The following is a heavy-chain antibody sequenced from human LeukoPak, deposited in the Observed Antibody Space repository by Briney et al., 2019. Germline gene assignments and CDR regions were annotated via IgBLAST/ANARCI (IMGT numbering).Heavy chain of an antibody. D-gene: IGHD4-11*01. Sequence: PSETLSLTCSVSDDSITIYYWTWIRQPPGRGLEWIGYIDHTGTTNYNPSLNSRVTISRDTSKNHFSLQLSSVTAADTAVYFCARGRVSSSTWHSTYYYYFYMDVWGKGTTVTVSS. CDR3: ARGRVSSSTWHSTYYYYFYMDV. CDR2: IDHTGTT. CDR1: DDSITIYY. J-gene: IGHJ6*03. V-gene: IGHV4-59*01.